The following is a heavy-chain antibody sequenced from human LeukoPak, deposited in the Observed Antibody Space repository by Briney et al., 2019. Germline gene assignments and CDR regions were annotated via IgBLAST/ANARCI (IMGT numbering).Heavy chain of an antibody. CDR2: ISANGDVT. CDR1: GFTFSNNV. Sequence: QAGGSLRLSCEASGFTFSNNVMTWVRQVPGKGLEWVSYISANGDVTYYADSLKGRFTISRDNSNNTLYLQMNSLRAEDAAVYFCAKPPGLVGVGDCWGQGTLVTVSS. CDR3: AKPPGLVGVGDC. J-gene: IGHJ4*02. V-gene: IGHV3-23*01. D-gene: IGHD1-26*01.